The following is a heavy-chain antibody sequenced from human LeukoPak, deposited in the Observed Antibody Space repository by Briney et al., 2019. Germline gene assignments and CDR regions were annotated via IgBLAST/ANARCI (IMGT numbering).Heavy chain of an antibody. J-gene: IGHJ4*02. CDR1: GESFNVYF. D-gene: IGHD3-3*01. Sequence: SETLSLTCTVYGESFNVYFWSWVRQPPGKGLEWVGAINHIGRTNSDPSVKSRVAMSIATSKNQFSLNRTSVSAADTAVYYCAGGYEGHLDYWGQGTLVTVSS. CDR3: AGGYEGHLDY. CDR2: INHIGRT. V-gene: IGHV4-34*01.